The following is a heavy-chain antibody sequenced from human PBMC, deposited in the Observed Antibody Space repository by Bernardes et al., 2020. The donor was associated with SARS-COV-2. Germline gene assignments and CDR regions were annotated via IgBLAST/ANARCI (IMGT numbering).Heavy chain of an antibody. V-gene: IGHV3-23*01. D-gene: IGHD1-26*01. J-gene: IGHJ4*02. Sequence: GGSLRLSCETSGFDFGIETMDWVRQAPGMRLVWLSAITGGGYRKWYADSVKGRFTVSRDNSKKTLYLQMDSLRVEDTAVYYCARPIPADGDGWDIDWGQGTLVTVSS. CDR2: ITGGGYRK. CDR3: ARPIPADGDGWDID. CDR1: GFDFGIET.